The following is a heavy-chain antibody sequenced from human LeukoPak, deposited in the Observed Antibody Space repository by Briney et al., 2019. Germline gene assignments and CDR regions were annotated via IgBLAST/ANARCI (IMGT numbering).Heavy chain of an antibody. CDR1: GYTFTNYG. D-gene: IGHD2-8*01. J-gene: IGHJ6*03. V-gene: IGHV1-18*01. Sequence: ASVKVSCKASGYTFTNYGVTWVRQAPGQGLEWMGWISAYNGNTNYAQKVRGRVTMTTDASTGTAYMDLRSLRSDDTAVYYCARGVYQEGGIHYYYYMDVWGRGTTVIVSS. CDR2: ISAYNGNT. CDR3: ARGVYQEGGIHYYYYMDV.